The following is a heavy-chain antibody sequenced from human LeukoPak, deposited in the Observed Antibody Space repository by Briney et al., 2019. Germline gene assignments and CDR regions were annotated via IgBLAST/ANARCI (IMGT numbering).Heavy chain of an antibody. CDR1: GGTFSSYA. J-gene: IGHJ4*02. D-gene: IGHD6-19*01. V-gene: IGHV1-69*05. CDR2: IIPIFGTA. CDR3: AREVAVAGTFDY. Sequence: SVKVSCKASGGTFSSYAISWVRHAPGQGLEWMGGIIPIFGTANYAQKFQGRVTITTDEATSTAYMELSSLRSEDTAVYYCAREVAVAGTFDYWGQGTLVTVSS.